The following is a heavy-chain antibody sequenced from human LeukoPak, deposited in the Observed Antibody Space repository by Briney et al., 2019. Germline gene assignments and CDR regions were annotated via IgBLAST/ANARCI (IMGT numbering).Heavy chain of an antibody. CDR1: GYTFTGYH. D-gene: IGHD6-13*01. CDR3: ARDQGSLTRSWYTGY. V-gene: IGHV1-2*06. CDR2: INPYSGDT. Sequence: SVKLSCKASGYTFTGYHIHWDRQAPGQGLEWMGRINPYSGDTNFAQKFQGRVTMTRDTSITTAYMDLSSLTPDDTAVYFCARDQGSLTRSWYTGYWGQGTQVTVSS. J-gene: IGHJ4*02.